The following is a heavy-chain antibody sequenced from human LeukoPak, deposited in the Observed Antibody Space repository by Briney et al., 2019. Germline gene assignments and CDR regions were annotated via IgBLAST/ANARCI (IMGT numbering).Heavy chain of an antibody. V-gene: IGHV1-18*01. CDR1: GYIFTSYG. D-gene: IGHD3-10*01. CDR2: ISAYNGNT. CDR3: AREVVWFGEKAFDI. J-gene: IGHJ3*02. Sequence: WASVKVSCKASGYIFTSYGISWVRQAPGQGLEWMGWISAYNGNTNYAQKLQGRVTMTTDTSTSTAYMELRSLRSDDTAVYYCAREVVWFGEKAFDIRGQGTMVTVSS.